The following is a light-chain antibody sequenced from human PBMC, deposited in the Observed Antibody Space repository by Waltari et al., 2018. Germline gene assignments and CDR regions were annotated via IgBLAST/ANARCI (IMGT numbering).Light chain of an antibody. V-gene: IGKV3D-15*01. CDR1: QSVSSK. CDR3: QQYNNWPPIT. CDR2: DAS. Sequence: EIEMTQSPATLSVSPGERVTLSCRASQSVSSKLAWYQQKPGQAPRLLIDDASTRATGIPARFSGSGSGTEFTLTISSLQSEDFAVYCCQQYNNWPPITFGQGTRLEIK. J-gene: IGKJ5*01.